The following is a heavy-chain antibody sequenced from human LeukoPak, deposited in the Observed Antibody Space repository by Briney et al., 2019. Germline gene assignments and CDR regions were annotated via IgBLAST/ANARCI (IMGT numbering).Heavy chain of an antibody. CDR2: IYKIGTT. CDR1: GDSVTGYY. CDR3: VIGVGWQPDY. D-gene: IGHD2-15*01. Sequence: SETLSLTCTVSGDSVTGYYLNWVRQPPGKGLEWIGHIYKIGTTNYNPSLKSRLTISADTSKNQFSLKLRSVTAADTAVYYCVIGVGWQPDYWGQGALVTVSS. J-gene: IGHJ4*02. V-gene: IGHV4-59*02.